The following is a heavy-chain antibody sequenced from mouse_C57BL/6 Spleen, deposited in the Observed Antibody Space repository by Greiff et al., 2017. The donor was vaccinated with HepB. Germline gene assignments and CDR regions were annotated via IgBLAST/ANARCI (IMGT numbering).Heavy chain of an antibody. CDR3: ESGAGIDWYFDV. CDR1: GYTFTDYN. CDR2: INPNNGGT. Sequence: EVQLQQSGPELVKPGASVKMSCKASGYTFTDYNMHWVKQSHGKSLEWIGYINPNNGGTSYNQKFKGKATLTVNKSSSTAYMELRSLTSEDSAVYYCESGAGIDWYFDVWGTGTTVTVSS. J-gene: IGHJ1*03. V-gene: IGHV1-22*01.